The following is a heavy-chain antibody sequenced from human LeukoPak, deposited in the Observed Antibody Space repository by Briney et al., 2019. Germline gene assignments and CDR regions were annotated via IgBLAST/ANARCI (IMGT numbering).Heavy chain of an antibody. D-gene: IGHD3-9*01. V-gene: IGHV3-21*01. CDR2: ITSGGDYI. CDR1: GFTFNTFN. CDR3: ARGHYVVLAASYKWTPDY. Sequence: PGGSLILSCAASGFTFNTFNMNWVRQAPGKGLEWVSSITSGGDYIYYADSVKGRFTTSRDNAKNSLSLQLNSLRVEDTAVYYCARGHYVVLAASYKWTPDYWGQGTLVTVSS. J-gene: IGHJ4*02.